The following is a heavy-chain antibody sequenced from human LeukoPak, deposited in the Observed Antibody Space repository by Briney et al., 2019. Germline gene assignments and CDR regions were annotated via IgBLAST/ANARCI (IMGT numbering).Heavy chain of an antibody. CDR2: IYYSGST. J-gene: IGHJ6*02. D-gene: IGHD3-3*01. CDR3: ARDSLYPGGMDV. Sequence: SETLSLTCTVSGGSISSGDFYWSWIRQPPGKGLEWIGYIYYSGSTYYNPSLKSRVTISVDTSKNQFSLKLSSVTAADTAVYYCARDSLYPGGMDVWGQGTTVTVSS. CDR1: GGSISSGDFY. V-gene: IGHV4-30-4*01.